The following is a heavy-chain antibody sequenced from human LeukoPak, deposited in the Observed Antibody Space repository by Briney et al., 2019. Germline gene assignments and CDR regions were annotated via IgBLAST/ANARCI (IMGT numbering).Heavy chain of an antibody. J-gene: IGHJ4*02. CDR2: IKQDGSEK. CDR1: EFTFSSYW. D-gene: IGHD6-13*01. V-gene: IGHV3-7*01. Sequence: PGGSLRLSCAASEFTFSSYWMSWVRQAPGKGLEWVANIKQDGSEKYYVDSVKGRFTISRDNAKNSLYLQMNSLRAEDTAVCYCARDSERSTFDYWGQGTLVTVSS. CDR3: ARDSERSTFDY.